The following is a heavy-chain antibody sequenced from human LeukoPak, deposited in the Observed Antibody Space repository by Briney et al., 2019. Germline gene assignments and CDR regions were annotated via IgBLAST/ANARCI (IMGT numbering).Heavy chain of an antibody. D-gene: IGHD6-19*01. Sequence: GGSLRLSCAASGFTFGSYSMNWVRQAPGKGLEWVSYISSSSSTIYYADSVKGRFTISRDNAKNSLYLQMNSLRDEDTAVYYCARDCKAAVAGNCGYYYGMDVWGQGTTVTVSS. J-gene: IGHJ6*02. CDR1: GFTFGSYS. CDR3: ARDCKAAVAGNCGYYYGMDV. CDR2: ISSSSSTI. V-gene: IGHV3-48*02.